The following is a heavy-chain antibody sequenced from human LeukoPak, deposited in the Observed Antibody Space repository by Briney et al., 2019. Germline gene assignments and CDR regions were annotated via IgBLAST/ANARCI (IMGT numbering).Heavy chain of an antibody. V-gene: IGHV3-48*03. CDR1: GFTFSSYE. CDR2: ISSSGSTI. J-gene: IGHJ6*03. Sequence: GGSLRLSCAASGFTFSSYEMNWVRQAPGKGLEWVSYISSSGSTIYYADSVKGRFTISRDNAKNSLYLQMNSLRAEGTAVYYCARESRFYMDVWGKGTTVTVSS. CDR3: ARESRFYMDV.